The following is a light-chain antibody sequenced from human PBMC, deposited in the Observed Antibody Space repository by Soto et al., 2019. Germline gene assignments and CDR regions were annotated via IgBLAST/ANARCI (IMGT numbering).Light chain of an antibody. CDR1: SHDVGGYNY. V-gene: IGLV2-14*03. CDR3: SSYTRSSTLV. CDR2: DVS. J-gene: IGLJ2*01. Sequence: HSALTQPASVSGSLGRSITISCAGTSHDVGGYNYVSWYQQHPGKAPKLMIYDVSNRPSGVSNRFSGSKSGNTASLTVSGLQAEDEADYYCSSYTRSSTLVFGGGTKLTVL.